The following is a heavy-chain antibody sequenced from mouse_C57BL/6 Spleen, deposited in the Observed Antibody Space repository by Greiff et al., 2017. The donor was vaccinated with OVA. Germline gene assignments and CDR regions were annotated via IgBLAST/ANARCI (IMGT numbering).Heavy chain of an antibody. CDR1: GYTFTSYW. J-gene: IGHJ4*01. CDR2: IHPNSGST. CDR3: ARCPYDYDAMDY. V-gene: IGHV1-64*01. Sequence: QVQLQQPGAELVKPGASVKLSCKASGYTFTSYWMHWVKQRPGQGLEWIGMIHPNSGSTNYNEKFKSKATLTVDKSSSTAYMQLSSLTSEDSAVYYCARCPYDYDAMDYWGQGTSVTVSS.